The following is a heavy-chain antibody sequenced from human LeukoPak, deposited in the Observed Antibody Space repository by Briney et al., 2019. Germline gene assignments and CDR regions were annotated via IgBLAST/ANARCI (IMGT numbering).Heavy chain of an antibody. J-gene: IGHJ4*02. Sequence: GGSLRLSCAASGFTFSSYGMHWVRQAPGKGLEWVAVIWYDGSNKYYADSVRGRFTISRDNSQNMVYQQMNSLRAEDTAVYYCAKRTGVTELHFDHWGQGTLVTVSS. V-gene: IGHV3-33*06. D-gene: IGHD1-7*01. CDR2: IWYDGSNK. CDR3: AKRTGVTELHFDH. CDR1: GFTFSSYG.